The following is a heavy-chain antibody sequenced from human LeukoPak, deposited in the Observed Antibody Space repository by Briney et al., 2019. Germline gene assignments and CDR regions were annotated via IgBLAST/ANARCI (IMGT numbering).Heavy chain of an antibody. CDR2: ISVYNGNT. D-gene: IGHD3-9*01. V-gene: IGHV1-18*01. CDR1: GYTFTTYG. CDR3: ARMILLLGDVLTVPPRGFDY. Sequence: SVKVSCKASGYTFTTYGISWVRQAPGLGLEWVGRISVYNGNTNYAQKLQGRVTMTTDTSTSTAYMELRSLRSDDTAVYYCARMILLLGDVLTVPPRGFDYWGQGTLVTVSS. J-gene: IGHJ4*02.